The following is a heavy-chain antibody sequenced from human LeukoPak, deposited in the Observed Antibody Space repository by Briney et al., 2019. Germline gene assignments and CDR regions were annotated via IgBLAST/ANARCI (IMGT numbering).Heavy chain of an antibody. CDR1: GFTFSSYA. V-gene: IGHV3-23*01. CDR3: ARGIDY. J-gene: IGHJ4*02. CDR2: ISGSGDST. Sequence: GGSLRLSCATSGFTFSSYAMSWVRQAPGKGLEWVSAISGSGDSTYYADSVRGRFTISRDTSKNMVFLQMNSLRVEDTAVYYCARGIDYWGRGTLVTVSS.